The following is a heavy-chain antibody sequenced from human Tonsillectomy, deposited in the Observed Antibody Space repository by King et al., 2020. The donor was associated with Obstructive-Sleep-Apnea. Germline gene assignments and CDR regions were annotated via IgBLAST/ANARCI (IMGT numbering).Heavy chain of an antibody. D-gene: IGHD1-26*01. CDR3: AKDLLWELGEGYFDL. CDR2: ISWNSGSI. V-gene: IGHV3-9*01. CDR1: GFTFDDYA. Sequence: VQLVESGGGLVQPGRSLRLSCAASGFTFDDYAMHWVRQAPGKGLEWVSGISWNSGSIGYADSVKGRFTISRDNAKNSLYLQMNSLRAEDTALYYCAKDLLWELGEGYFDLWGRGTLVTVSS. J-gene: IGHJ2*01.